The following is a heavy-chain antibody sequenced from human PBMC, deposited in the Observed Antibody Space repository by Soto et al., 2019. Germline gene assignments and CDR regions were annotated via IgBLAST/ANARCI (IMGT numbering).Heavy chain of an antibody. CDR1: GFTFSSYG. CDR2: ISYDGSNK. Sequence: PGGSLRLSCAASGFTFSSYGMHWFRQAPGKGLEWVAVISYDGSNKYYADSVKGRFTISRDNSKNTLFLQMNSLRAEDTAIYYCAKKVNSGSGSQYFDYWGQGTLVTVS. J-gene: IGHJ4*02. V-gene: IGHV3-30*18. D-gene: IGHD3-10*01. CDR3: AKKVNSGSGSQYFDY.